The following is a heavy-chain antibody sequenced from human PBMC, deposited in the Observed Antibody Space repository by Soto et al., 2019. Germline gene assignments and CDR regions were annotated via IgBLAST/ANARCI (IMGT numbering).Heavy chain of an antibody. V-gene: IGHV1-18*01. D-gene: IGHD3-9*01. J-gene: IGHJ6*02. Sequence: ASVKVSCKASGYTFTSYGISWVRQAPGQGLEWMGWISAYNGNTNYAQKLQGRVTMTTDTSTSTAYMELRSLRSDDTAVYYCARGNYDILTGYYMIFASGDPHYYYGMDVWGQRTTVTVSS. CDR2: ISAYNGNT. CDR1: GYTFTSYG. CDR3: ARGNYDILTGYYMIFASGDPHYYYGMDV.